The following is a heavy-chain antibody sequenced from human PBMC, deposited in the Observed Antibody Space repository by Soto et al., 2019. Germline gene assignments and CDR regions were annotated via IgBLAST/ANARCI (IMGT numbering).Heavy chain of an antibody. Sequence: GGSLRLSCAASGFTFSSYAMSWVRQAPGKGPEWVSAITGSGGSTYYADSVKGRFTISRDNSKNTLYLQMISLRPEDTAVYHCYAWGDIIYWGQGTQVTVSS. D-gene: IGHD3-10*02. V-gene: IGHV3-23*01. CDR2: ITGSGGST. CDR3: YAWGDIIY. J-gene: IGHJ4*02. CDR1: GFTFSSYA.